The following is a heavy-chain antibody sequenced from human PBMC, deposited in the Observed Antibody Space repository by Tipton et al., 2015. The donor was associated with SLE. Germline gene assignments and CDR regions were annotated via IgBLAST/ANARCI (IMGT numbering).Heavy chain of an antibody. CDR3: ARKNSYTLEWPIAFDI. Sequence: TLSLTCTVSSDSTTCHSWTSVRQPPGEGLEWIGYISYNGSTNHNPSVRSRVSISLDTSKNQFSLELSSVTAADTAVYYCARKNSYTLEWPIAFDIWGQGTMVTVSS. CDR2: ISYNGST. CDR1: SDSTTCHS. J-gene: IGHJ3*02. D-gene: IGHD3-3*01. V-gene: IGHV4-59*11.